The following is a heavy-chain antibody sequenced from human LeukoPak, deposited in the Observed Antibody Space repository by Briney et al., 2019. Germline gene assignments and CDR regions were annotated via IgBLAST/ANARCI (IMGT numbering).Heavy chain of an antibody. CDR3: AKDWSVAATLDVYFDY. Sequence: PGGSLRLSCAASGXTFDDSAMHWVRQAPGRGLEWVSLISGDGVSTYYADSVKGRFTISRDNSKNSLYLQMNSLRTEDTALYYCAKDWSVAATLDVYFDYWGQGTLVTVSS. D-gene: IGHD2-15*01. CDR1: GXTFDDSA. V-gene: IGHV3-43*02. J-gene: IGHJ4*02. CDR2: ISGDGVST.